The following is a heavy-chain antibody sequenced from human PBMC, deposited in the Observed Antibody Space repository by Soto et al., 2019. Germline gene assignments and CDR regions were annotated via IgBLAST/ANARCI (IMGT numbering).Heavy chain of an antibody. CDR2: IDPADSDA. V-gene: IGHV5-51*01. J-gene: IGHJ6*02. D-gene: IGHD6-13*01. CDR3: ARRGGSSRRNSYYYGMDV. Sequence: PGESLKISCKGSGYMFTKYWIAWVRQMPGKGLEWVGIIDPADSDARYSPSFQGQVTISADKSISTAYLQWSSLKASDTAMYYCARRGGSSRRNSYYYGMDVWGQGTTVTVSS. CDR1: GYMFTKYW.